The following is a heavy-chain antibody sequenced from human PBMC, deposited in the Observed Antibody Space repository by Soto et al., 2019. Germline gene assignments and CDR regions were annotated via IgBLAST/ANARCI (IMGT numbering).Heavy chain of an antibody. V-gene: IGHV1-18*01. CDR3: ARLLRFLEWLSDYYYMDV. D-gene: IGHD3-3*01. CDR1: GYTFTSDG. J-gene: IGHJ6*03. CDR2: ISAYNGNT. Sequence: TPVKPCSKASGYTFTSDGISWLRHAPGQGLEWMGWISAYNGNTNYAQKLQGRVTMTTDTSTSTAYMELRSLRPDDTAVYYCARLLRFLEWLSDYYYMDVWGKGTTVTVSS.